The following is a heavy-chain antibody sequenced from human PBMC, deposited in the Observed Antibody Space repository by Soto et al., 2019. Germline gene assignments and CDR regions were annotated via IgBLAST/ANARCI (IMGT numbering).Heavy chain of an antibody. CDR2: INHSGSS. CDR1: GGSFSDYY. CDR3: ARGGTGHMDV. J-gene: IGHJ6*03. V-gene: IGHV4-34*01. Sequence: SDTLSLTCAVYGGSFSDYYWSWIRQPPGRGLEWIGEINHSGSSNYNPSLKSRVTTSVDTSENQFSLRLSSVTAADTAVYYCARGGTGHMDVWGKGITVNVSS.